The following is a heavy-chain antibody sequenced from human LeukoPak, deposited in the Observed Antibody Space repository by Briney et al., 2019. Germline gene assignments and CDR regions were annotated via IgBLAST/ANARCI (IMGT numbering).Heavy chain of an antibody. CDR3: TKGRSGGYQYYGMDV. J-gene: IGHJ6*02. CDR1: GFTFDDYG. D-gene: IGHD2-15*01. Sequence: GGSLRLSCAASGFTFDDYGMSWVRQAPGKGLEWVSGINWNGGSTGYADSVKGRFTISRDNAKNSLYLQMNSLRAEDTALYYCTKGRSGGYQYYGMDVWGRGTTVTVSS. CDR2: INWNGGST. V-gene: IGHV3-20*04.